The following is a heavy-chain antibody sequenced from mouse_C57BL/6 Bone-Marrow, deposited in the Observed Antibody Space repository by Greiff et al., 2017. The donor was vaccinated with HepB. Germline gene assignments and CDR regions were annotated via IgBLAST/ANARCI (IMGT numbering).Heavy chain of an antibody. CDR3: AEDAAVYYCAYYYGSSYWYFDV. J-gene: IGHJ1*03. V-gene: IGHV1-87*01. D-gene: IGHD1-1*01. CDR2: GQGLEWIG. Sequence: VQLQQSGPELARPWASVKISCQAFYTFSRRVHFAFLDPNYWMQWVKLRPGQGLEWIGAIYPGNGDTSYNTKFKAKATLTADKDTSTTYMQRSSRTAEDAAVYYCAYYYGSSYWYFDVWGTGTTVTVSS. CDR1: YTFS.